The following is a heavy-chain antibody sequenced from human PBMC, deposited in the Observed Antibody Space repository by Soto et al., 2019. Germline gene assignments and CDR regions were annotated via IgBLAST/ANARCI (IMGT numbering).Heavy chain of an antibody. CDR1: GFTFSSYG. Sequence: GGSLRLSCAASGFTFSSYGMHWVRQAPGKGLEWVAVISYDGSNKYYADSVKGRFTISRDNSMNTLYLQMNSLRAEDTAVYYCAKDQSGYYYDSSGYLPFYFDYWGQGTLVTVSS. CDR2: ISYDGSNK. J-gene: IGHJ4*02. D-gene: IGHD3-22*01. V-gene: IGHV3-30*18. CDR3: AKDQSGYYYDSSGYLPFYFDY.